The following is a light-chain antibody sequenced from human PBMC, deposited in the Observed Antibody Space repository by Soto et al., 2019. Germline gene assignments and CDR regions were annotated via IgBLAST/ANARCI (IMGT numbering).Light chain of an antibody. CDR2: RGN. CDR1: SSNIARHS. Sequence: QSVLTQPPSVSGIPGQTVTISCSGSSSNIARHSVNWYRQLPGTAPKLLIYRGNQRPTGVPAPFTASKSGASASLAISGLRSEDEDIYYLSSWESSLRSPGLFGEGTKLTVL. CDR3: SSWESSLRSPGL. V-gene: IGLV1-47*01. J-gene: IGLJ2*01.